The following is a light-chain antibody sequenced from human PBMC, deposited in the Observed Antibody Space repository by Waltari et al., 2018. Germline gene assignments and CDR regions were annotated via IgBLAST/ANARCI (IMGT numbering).Light chain of an antibody. CDR3: QQYNNWPLT. V-gene: IGKV3-15*01. CDR1: QSVSSD. Sequence: EIVLTQSPATLSVSPGERATLSCRASQSVSSDLAWYQQKSGQAPRLLIYAASNRATGIPARFNGGGSGTEFTLTISSLQSGDSAVYYCQQYNNWPLTFGQGTKVEIK. CDR2: AAS. J-gene: IGKJ1*01.